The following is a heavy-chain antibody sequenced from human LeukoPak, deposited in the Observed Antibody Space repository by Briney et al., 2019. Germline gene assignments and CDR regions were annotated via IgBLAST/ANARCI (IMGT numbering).Heavy chain of an antibody. D-gene: IGHD3-22*01. V-gene: IGHV3-21*01. J-gene: IGHJ4*02. CDR3: ARDQYYYDSSGYGYFDY. Sequence: GGSLRLSCAASGFTFSSYSMNWVRQAPGKGLEWVSSISSSSSYIYYADSVKGRFTISRDNAKNSLYLQMNSLRADDTAVYYCARDQYYYDSSGYGYFDYWGQGTLVTVSS. CDR1: GFTFSSYS. CDR2: ISSSSSYI.